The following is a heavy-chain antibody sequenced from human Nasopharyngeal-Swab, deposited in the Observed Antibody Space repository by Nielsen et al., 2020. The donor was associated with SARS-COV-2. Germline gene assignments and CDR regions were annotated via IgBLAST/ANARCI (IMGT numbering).Heavy chain of an antibody. CDR1: GGSFSGYY. D-gene: IGHD3-16*01. Sequence: SETLSLTCAVYGGSFSGYYWSWIRQPPGKGLEWIGEINHSGSTNYNPSLKSRVTISVDTSKNQFSLKLSSVTAADTAVYYCARGDTYYDLPQWFDPWGQGTLVTVSS. CDR2: INHSGST. J-gene: IGHJ5*02. V-gene: IGHV4-34*01. CDR3: ARGDTYYDLPQWFDP.